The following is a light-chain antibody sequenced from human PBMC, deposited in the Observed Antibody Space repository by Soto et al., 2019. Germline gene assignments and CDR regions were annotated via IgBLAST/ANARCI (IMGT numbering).Light chain of an antibody. CDR3: QHYDTYSRT. J-gene: IGKJ1*01. CDR2: DAS. CDR1: QSISNW. V-gene: IGKV1-5*01. Sequence: DIQMTQSPSTLSASVGDRVTITCRASQSISNWLAWYHQKPGKAPKLLMSDASSLERGVPSRFSGSGSGTEFTLTISSLQPDDFATYYCQHYDTYSRTFGQGTNVEIK.